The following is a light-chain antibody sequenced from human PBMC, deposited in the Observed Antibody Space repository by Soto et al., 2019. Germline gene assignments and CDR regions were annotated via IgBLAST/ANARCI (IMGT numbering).Light chain of an antibody. J-gene: IGLJ3*02. V-gene: IGLV2-8*01. CDR1: SSDVGGYNY. CDR2: ELT. CDR3: SSYAGSNILV. Sequence: QSALTQPPSASGSPGQSVTISCTGTSSDVGGYNYVSWYQQHPGKVPKLMIYELTKRPSGVPDRFSGSKSGNTASLTVSGLQAEDEADYYCSSYAGSNILVFGGGTKLTVL.